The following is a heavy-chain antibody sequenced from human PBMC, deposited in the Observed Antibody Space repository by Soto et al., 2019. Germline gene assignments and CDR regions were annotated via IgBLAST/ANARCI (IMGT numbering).Heavy chain of an antibody. Sequence: GSLRLSCAASGFTFSSYGMHWVRQAPGKGLEWVAVISYDGSNKYYADSVKGRFTISRDNSKSTLYLQMNSLRAEDTAVYYCAKTVSGYYDYWGQGTLVTVSS. D-gene: IGHD3-22*01. CDR1: GFTFSSYG. V-gene: IGHV3-30*18. CDR2: ISYDGSNK. CDR3: AKTVSGYYDY. J-gene: IGHJ4*02.